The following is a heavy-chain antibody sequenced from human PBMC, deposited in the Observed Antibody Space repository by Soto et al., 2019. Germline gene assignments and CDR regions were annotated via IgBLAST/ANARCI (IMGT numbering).Heavy chain of an antibody. CDR3: ARGGRYYDRSGYYSLFEY. J-gene: IGHJ4*02. V-gene: IGHV4-59*01. CDR2: IYYSGST. Sequence: SETLSLTCTVSGGSISSYYWSWIRQPPGKGLEWIGYIYYSGSTNYNPSLKSRVTISVDTSKNQFSLKLSSVTAADTAVYYCARGGRYYDRSGYYSLFEYWGQGILVTVSS. CDR1: GGSISSYY. D-gene: IGHD3-22*01.